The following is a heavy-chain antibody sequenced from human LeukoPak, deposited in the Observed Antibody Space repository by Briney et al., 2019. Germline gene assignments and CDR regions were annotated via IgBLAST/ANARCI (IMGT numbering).Heavy chain of an antibody. D-gene: IGHD2-2*01. CDR3: ARECSTSCYAAEDFDY. CDR2: ISSSGSTI. CDR1: GFTFSSYE. J-gene: IGHJ4*02. Sequence: PGGSLRLSCAASGFTFSSYEMNWVRQAPGKGLEWVSYISSSGSTIYYADSVKGRFTISRDNAKNSLYLQMNSLRAEDTAVYYCARECSTSCYAAEDFDYWGQGTLVTVSS. V-gene: IGHV3-48*03.